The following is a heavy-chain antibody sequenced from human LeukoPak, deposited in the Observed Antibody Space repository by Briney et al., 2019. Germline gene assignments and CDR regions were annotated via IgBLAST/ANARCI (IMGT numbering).Heavy chain of an antibody. CDR1: GGSVSSDIYY. J-gene: IGHJ6*02. D-gene: IGHD3-10*01. CDR3: ARERRFGPYYYVLDV. V-gene: IGHV4-61*01. Sequence: SETLSFTCTVSGGSVSSDIYYWTWIRQPPGKGLEWIGYFYYNGNTNYNPSLKSRVTISVDTSKNQFSLKLSSVTAADTAVYYCARERRFGPYYYVLDVWGQGPTVSGSS. CDR2: FYYNGNT.